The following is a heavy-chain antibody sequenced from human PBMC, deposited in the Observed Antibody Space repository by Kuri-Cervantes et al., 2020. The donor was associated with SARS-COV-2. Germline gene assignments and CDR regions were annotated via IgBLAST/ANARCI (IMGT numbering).Heavy chain of an antibody. J-gene: IGHJ3*02. CDR1: GFTFSSYE. V-gene: IGHV3-48*03. Sequence: GESLKISCAASGFTFSSYEMNWVRQAPGKGLEWVSYISSSGSAIYYADSVKGRFTISRDNAKNSLYQQMNSLRAEDTAVYYCASEIIAARRFGFDIWGQGTMVTVSS. D-gene: IGHD6-6*01. CDR2: ISSSGSAI. CDR3: ASEIIAARRFGFDI.